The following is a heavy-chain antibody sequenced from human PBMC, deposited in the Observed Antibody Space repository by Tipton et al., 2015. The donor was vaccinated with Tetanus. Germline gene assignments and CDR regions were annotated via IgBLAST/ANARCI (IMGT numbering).Heavy chain of an antibody. CDR3: ARAHDFWSGHLDF. CDR2: ASYSGSS. V-gene: IGHV4-61*08. D-gene: IGHD3-3*01. J-gene: IGHJ4*02. CDR1: GGSVNSGGYY. Sequence: TLSLTCTVSGGSVNSGGYYWSWIRQPPGKGLEWIGYASYSGSSNYNPSLKSRVIISIDASKNQFSLKLSSVAAADAAVYYCARAHDFWSGHLDFWGQGTLVTVSS.